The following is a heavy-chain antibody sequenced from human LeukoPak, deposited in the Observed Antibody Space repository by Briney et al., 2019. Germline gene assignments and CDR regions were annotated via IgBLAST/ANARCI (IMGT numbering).Heavy chain of an antibody. V-gene: IGHV3-43*02. CDR3: AKDAGGVWRPLQGY. CDR2: ISGDGGTT. CDR1: GFTLDDYA. J-gene: IGHJ4*02. D-gene: IGHD1-1*01. Sequence: PGGSLRLSCAASGFTLDDYAMHWVRQTPGKGLEWVSLISGDGGTTYYADSVKGRFTISRDNSKNSLYLQMNSLRTEDTALYYCAKDAGGVWRPLQGYWGQGTLVTVSS.